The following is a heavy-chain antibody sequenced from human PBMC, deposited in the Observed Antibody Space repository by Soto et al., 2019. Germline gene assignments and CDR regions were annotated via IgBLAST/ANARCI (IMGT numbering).Heavy chain of an antibody. CDR3: ARDLEGKLWDYYYYYGVDV. CDR1: GYTFTSYG. V-gene: IGHV1-18*01. Sequence: ASVKVSCKASGYTFTSYGISWVRQAPGQGLEWMGWISAYNGNTNYAQKLQGRVTMTTDTSTSTAYMELRSLRSDDTAVYYCARDLEGKLWDYYYYYGVDVWGQGTTATVSS. D-gene: IGHD1-1*01. CDR2: ISAYNGNT. J-gene: IGHJ6*02.